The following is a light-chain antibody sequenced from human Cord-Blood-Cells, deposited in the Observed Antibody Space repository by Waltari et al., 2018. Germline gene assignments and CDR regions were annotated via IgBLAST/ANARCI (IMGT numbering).Light chain of an antibody. CDR2: DAS. CDR3: QQYNSYSWT. J-gene: IGKJ1*01. Sequence: DIQMTKSPSTLSASVGDRVTVTCRASQIISSWLAWYQQKPGKSPKLLIYDASSLESGVPSRFSGSGSGTEFTLTISSLQPDDFATYYCQQYNSYSWTFGQGTKVEIK. CDR1: QIISSW. V-gene: IGKV1-5*01.